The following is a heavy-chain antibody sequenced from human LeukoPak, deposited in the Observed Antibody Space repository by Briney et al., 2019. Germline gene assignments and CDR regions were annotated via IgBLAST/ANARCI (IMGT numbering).Heavy chain of an antibody. CDR2: MNPNSGNT. CDR1: GYTFTSYD. J-gene: IGHJ6*02. D-gene: IGHD1-1*01. V-gene: IGHV1-8*01. CDR3: ARPYKRQLVHNYYYAMDV. Sequence: ASVKVSCKASGYTFTSYDINWVRQATGQGLEWMGWMNPNSGNTGYAQKFQGRVTMTRNTSISTAYMELSSLRSDDTAVYYCARPYKRQLVHNYYYAMDVWGQGTTVTVSS.